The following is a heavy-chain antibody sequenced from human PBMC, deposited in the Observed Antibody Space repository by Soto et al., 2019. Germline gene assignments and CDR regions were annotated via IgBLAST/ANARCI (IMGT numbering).Heavy chain of an antibody. D-gene: IGHD6-13*01. CDR1: GGSISSSSYY. J-gene: IGHJ4*02. CDR3: ARLGGFIAAADDY. CDR2: IYYSGST. Sequence: QLQLQESGPGLVKPSETLSLTCTVSGGSISSSSYYWGWIRQPPGKGLEWIGSIYYSGSTYYNPSLKSRVTISVDTSKNQFSLKLSSVTAADTAVYYCARLGGFIAAADDYWGQGTLVTVSS. V-gene: IGHV4-39*01.